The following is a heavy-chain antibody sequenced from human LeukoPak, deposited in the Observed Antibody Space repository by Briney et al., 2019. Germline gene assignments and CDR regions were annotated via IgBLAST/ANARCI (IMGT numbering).Heavy chain of an antibody. V-gene: IGHV4-34*01. J-gene: IGHJ4*02. Sequence: SETLSLTCAVYGGSFSGYYWSWIRQPPGQGLEWLGEINHSGSTNYNPSLKSRVTISVDTSKNQFSLKLSSVTAADTAVYYCARGFSYGYGYWGQGTLVTVSS. CDR3: ARGFSYGYGY. CDR1: GGSFSGYY. D-gene: IGHD5-18*01. CDR2: INHSGST.